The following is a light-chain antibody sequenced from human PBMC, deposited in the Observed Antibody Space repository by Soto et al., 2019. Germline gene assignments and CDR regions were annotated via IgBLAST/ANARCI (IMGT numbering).Light chain of an antibody. Sequence: DIVLTQSPGSLCLSPGEGGNLXCRASQSLRSDFAWCQQKVGETPRLLIYDASNRAAGSPARFSGSGSATDFTRTISSLQSEDFATYYGQQYNNWPLTFGGGTKVDIK. V-gene: IGKV3D-15*01. CDR2: DAS. J-gene: IGKJ4*01. CDR3: QQYNNWPLT. CDR1: QSLRSD.